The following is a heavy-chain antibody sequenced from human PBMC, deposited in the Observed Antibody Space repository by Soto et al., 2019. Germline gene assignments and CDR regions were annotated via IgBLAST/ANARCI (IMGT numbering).Heavy chain of an antibody. CDR1: VFTFSSYA. CDR3: ARDPQRGAYYGKSHYGLEV. V-gene: IGHV3-23*01. Sequence: VGSLRLSCSASVFTFSSYAMSCVRHSPGKWLEWVSAISGSGGITDYVDSVKGRFTISRDNSKNSLYLQMSSLRAEDTAVYFCARDPQRGAYYGKSHYGLEVWGQGTTVTVSS. J-gene: IGHJ6*02. CDR2: ISGSGGIT. D-gene: IGHD4-17*01.